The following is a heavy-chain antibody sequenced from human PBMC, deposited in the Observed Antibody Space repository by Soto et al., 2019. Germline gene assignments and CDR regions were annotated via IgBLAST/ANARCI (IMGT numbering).Heavy chain of an antibody. V-gene: IGHV3-23*01. CDR3: AKVGGFGELLGLYGY. D-gene: IGHD3-10*01. Sequence: PGGSLRLSCAASGFTFSSYAMSWVRQAPGKGLEWVSAISGSGGSTYYADSVKGRFTISRDNSKNTLYLQMNSLRAEDTAVYYCAKVGGFGELLGLYGYWGQGTLVTVSS. CDR2: ISGSGGST. CDR1: GFTFSSYA. J-gene: IGHJ4*02.